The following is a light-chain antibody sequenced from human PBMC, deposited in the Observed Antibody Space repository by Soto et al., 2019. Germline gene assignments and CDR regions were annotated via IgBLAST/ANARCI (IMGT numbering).Light chain of an antibody. V-gene: IGLV1-40*01. CDR2: VNT. J-gene: IGLJ1*01. CDR3: QSYDDSLSAFV. Sequence: SVLTPPPSVSGAPGQRVTLSCPGSSSKIGAIYGVHWYQQLPGTAPKLLIYVNTNRPSGVPDRFSASKSGTSASLAITGLQAEDEADYYCQSYDDSLSAFVFGTGTKVTVL. CDR1: SSKIGAIYG.